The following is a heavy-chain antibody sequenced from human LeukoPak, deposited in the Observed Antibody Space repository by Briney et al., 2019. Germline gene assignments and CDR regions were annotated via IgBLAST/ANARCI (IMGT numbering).Heavy chain of an antibody. CDR2: INPNSGGT. D-gene: IGHD3-16*02. Sequence: ASVKVSCKASGYTFTGYYMHWVRQAPGQGLEWMGWINPNSGGTNYAQKFQGRVTMTRDTSISTAYMELSRLRSDDTAVYYCARSLPLRGRWFDPWGQGTLVTVSS. CDR3: ARSLPLRGRWFDP. V-gene: IGHV1-2*02. J-gene: IGHJ5*02. CDR1: GYTFTGYY.